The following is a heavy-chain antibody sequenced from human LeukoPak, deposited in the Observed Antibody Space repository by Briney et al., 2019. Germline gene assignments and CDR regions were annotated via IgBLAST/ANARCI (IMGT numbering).Heavy chain of an antibody. D-gene: IGHD3-3*01. Sequence: SETLSLTCNVSGGSISSYYWSWIRQPPGEGLEWIGYMFYSGSTNYNPSLKSRVTISVDTSKNQFSLKLSSVTAADTAVYYCARGSRYDFWSGYHTDTTASDAFDIWGQGTMVTVSS. CDR3: ARGSRYDFWSGYHTDTTASDAFDI. CDR1: GGSISSYY. J-gene: IGHJ3*02. CDR2: MFYSGST. V-gene: IGHV4-59*01.